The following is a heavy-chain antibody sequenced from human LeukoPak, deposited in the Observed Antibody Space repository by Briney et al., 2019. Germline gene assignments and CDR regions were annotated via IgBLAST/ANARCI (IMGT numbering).Heavy chain of an antibody. CDR2: SYCSGST. D-gene: IGHD3-16*01. Sequence: LETLSLSCAVSLGSLSRGRYYRSWVRLPPGKGLEWVGYSYCSGSTNYNPSIKSRVTISVDTSKNQISLILSPVTAADTAVYYCARYVVYNYYCCGMDVWGQGTTVTVSS. J-gene: IGHJ6*02. CDR3: ARYVVYNYYCCGMDV. CDR1: LGSLSRGRYY. V-gene: IGHV4-61*01.